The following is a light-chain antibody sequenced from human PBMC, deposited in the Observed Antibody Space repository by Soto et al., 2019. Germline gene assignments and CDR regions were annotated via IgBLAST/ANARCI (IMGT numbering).Light chain of an antibody. CDR1: NRVLVRSNDNAY. CDR3: MQWSRCPIT. CDR2: WVS. Sequence: IVVIQHTAFLAACMLGQATFNCYSSNRVLVRSNDNAYFGWFQQKPGRSPRRLIYWVSTRASGVPDGFSGSGSGTDFALTISRLQAEDVAVYYCMQWSRCPITFGGGTKVDI. J-gene: IGKJ4*01. V-gene: IGKV4-1*01.